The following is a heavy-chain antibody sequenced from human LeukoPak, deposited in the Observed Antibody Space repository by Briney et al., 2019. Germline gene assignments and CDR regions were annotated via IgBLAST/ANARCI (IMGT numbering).Heavy chain of an antibody. CDR1: GGSISSNY. J-gene: IGHJ4*02. D-gene: IGHD5-18*01. V-gene: IGHV4-59*01. Sequence: SETLSLTCTVSGGSISSNYWSWIRQPPGKGLEWIGYIYYSGSTNYNPSLKSRVTISVDTSKNQFSLKLSSVTAADTAAYYCARSIGSYGIDPFDYWGQGTLVTVSS. CDR3: ARSIGSYGIDPFDY. CDR2: IYYSGST.